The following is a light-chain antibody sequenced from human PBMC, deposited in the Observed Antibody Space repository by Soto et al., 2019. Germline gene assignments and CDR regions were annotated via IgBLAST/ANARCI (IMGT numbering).Light chain of an antibody. Sequence: DIQMTQSPSTLSASVGDRVTITCRASQSISSWLAWYQQKSGKAPKLLIHKASSLESGVPSRFSGSGSGTEFTLTISSLQPDDFATYYCQQYTKYPLTFGGGTKVEIK. CDR3: QQYTKYPLT. CDR2: KAS. J-gene: IGKJ4*01. V-gene: IGKV1-5*03. CDR1: QSISSW.